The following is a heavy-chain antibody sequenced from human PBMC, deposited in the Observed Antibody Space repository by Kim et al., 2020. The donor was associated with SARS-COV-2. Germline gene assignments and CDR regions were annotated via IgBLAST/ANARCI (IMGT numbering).Heavy chain of an antibody. CDR2: INPNSGGT. V-gene: IGHV1-2*02. Sequence: ASVKVSCKASGYTFTGYYMHWVRQAPGQGLEWMGWINPNSGGTNYAQMFQVRVTMTRDPSISTAYMELSRLRSDDTAVYYCASQLRITMIVVVHYAFDIWGPGTTVTVSS. D-gene: IGHD3-22*01. J-gene: IGHJ3*02. CDR1: GYTFTGYY. CDR3: ASQLRITMIVVVHYAFDI.